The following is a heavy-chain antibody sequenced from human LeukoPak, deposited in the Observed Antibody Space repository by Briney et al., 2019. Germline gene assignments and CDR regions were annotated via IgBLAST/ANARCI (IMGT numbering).Heavy chain of an antibody. J-gene: IGHJ3*02. CDR1: EFTFSKFP. Sequence: GGSLRLSCAASEFTFSKFPMGWVRQAPGRGLEWVSAISSSGDVTFHADSVRGRFTISRDNSKSTLFLQMNDLRVEDTAKFYCAKSLFTSATGTGRAFHIWGQGTMVSVSS. CDR2: ISSSGDVT. V-gene: IGHV3-23*01. CDR3: AKSLFTSATGTGRAFHI. D-gene: IGHD1-1*01.